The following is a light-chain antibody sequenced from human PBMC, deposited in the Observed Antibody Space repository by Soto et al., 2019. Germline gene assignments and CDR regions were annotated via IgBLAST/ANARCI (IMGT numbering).Light chain of an antibody. CDR2: DAS. CDR3: QQYNKWPWT. J-gene: IGKJ1*01. V-gene: IGKV1-5*01. CDR1: QSVSRW. Sequence: DGHMTHSACPRSASLGDRFAITCRASQSVSRWLAWYQQKPGKAPQVLIWDASSLQRGVPSRFSGSGSGTEFTLTISSLQSEDFAVYYCQQYNKWPWTFGQGTKVDI.